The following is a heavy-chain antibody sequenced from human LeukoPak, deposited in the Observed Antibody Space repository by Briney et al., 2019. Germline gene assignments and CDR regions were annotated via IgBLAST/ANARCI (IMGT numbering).Heavy chain of an antibody. Sequence: TSETLSLTCSVSGGSISSYHWSWIRQPPGKGLEWIGYIYYTGSTNYNPSLKSRVTISVDTSKNQFSLNLNSVTAAGTAVYYCARHFDWLNPFEYWGQGTLVIVSS. CDR1: GGSISSYH. D-gene: IGHD3-9*01. CDR3: ARHFDWLNPFEY. J-gene: IGHJ4*02. V-gene: IGHV4-59*08. CDR2: IYYTGST.